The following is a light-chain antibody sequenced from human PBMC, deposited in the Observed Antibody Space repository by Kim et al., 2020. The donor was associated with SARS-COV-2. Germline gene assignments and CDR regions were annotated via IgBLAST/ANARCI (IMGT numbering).Light chain of an antibody. J-gene: IGKJ1*01. V-gene: IGKV3-15*01. Sequence: VSPGERATLSCRASQSVSSNLAWYQQKPGQAPRLLIYGASTSATGIPARFSGSGSGTEFTLTISSLQSEDFAVYYCQQYNNWPLTFGQGTKVDIK. CDR2: GAS. CDR3: QQYNNWPLT. CDR1: QSVSSN.